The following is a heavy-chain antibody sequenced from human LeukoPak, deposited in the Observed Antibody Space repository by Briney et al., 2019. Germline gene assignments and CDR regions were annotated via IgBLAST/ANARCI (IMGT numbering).Heavy chain of an antibody. V-gene: IGHV4-59*01. Sequence: PSETLSLTCTVSGGSISSYYWSWIRQPPGKGLEWIGYIYYSGSTNYNPSLKSRVTISVDTSKNQFSLKLSSVTAADTAAYYCARDGVVGATMEYNWFDPWGQGTLVTVSS. CDR3: ARDGVVGATMEYNWFDP. CDR1: GGSISSYY. CDR2: IYYSGST. D-gene: IGHD1-26*01. J-gene: IGHJ5*02.